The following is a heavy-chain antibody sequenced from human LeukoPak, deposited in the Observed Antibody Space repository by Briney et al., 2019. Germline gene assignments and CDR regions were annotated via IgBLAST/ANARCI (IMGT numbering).Heavy chain of an antibody. J-gene: IGHJ3*02. D-gene: IGHD4-17*01. CDR3: ARDPNGDYIGAFDM. Sequence: GGSLRLSCTASGFTFSAYAMMWVRQAPGKGPEWVSAIRGGGTSEFYADSVKGRFRISRDNSKDTLFLQMNSLRAEDTAVYYCARDPNGDYIGAFDMWGPGTMVTVTS. CDR1: GFTFSAYA. CDR2: IRGGGTSE. V-gene: IGHV3-23*01.